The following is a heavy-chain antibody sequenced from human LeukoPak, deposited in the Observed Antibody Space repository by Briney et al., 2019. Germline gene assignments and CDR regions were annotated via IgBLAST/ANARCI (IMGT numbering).Heavy chain of an antibody. CDR3: AKGVTLSPGELTFDY. Sequence: GGSLRLSCAASGFTFSSYGMHWVRQAPGKGLEWVAVISYDGSNKYYADSVKGRFTISRDNSKNTLYLQMNSLRAEDTAVYYCAKGVTLSPGELTFDYGGQGTLVTVSS. D-gene: IGHD2-21*01. V-gene: IGHV3-30*18. CDR1: GFTFSSYG. J-gene: IGHJ4*02. CDR2: ISYDGSNK.